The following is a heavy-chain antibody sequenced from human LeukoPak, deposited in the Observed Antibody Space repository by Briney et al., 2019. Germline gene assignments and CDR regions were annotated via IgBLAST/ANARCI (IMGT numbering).Heavy chain of an antibody. Sequence: GGSLRLSCAASGFTFSSYAMHWVRQAPGKGLEYVSAISSNGGSTYYANSVKGRFTISRDNSKNTLYLQMGSLRAEDMAVYYCARGIFGYHAFDIWGQGTMVTVSS. CDR3: ARGIFGYHAFDI. D-gene: IGHD5-18*01. J-gene: IGHJ3*02. V-gene: IGHV3-64*01. CDR1: GFTFSSYA. CDR2: ISSNGGST.